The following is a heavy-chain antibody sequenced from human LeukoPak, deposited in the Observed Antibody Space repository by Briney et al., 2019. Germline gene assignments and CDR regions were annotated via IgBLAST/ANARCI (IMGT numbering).Heavy chain of an antibody. J-gene: IGHJ4*02. CDR3: AMLAGRVLASATLDY. D-gene: IGHD1-26*01. Sequence: GGSLRLSCAASGFTFSSYAMSWVRQAPGKGLEWVSAISGSGGSTYYADSVKGRFTISRDNSKNTLYLQMNSLRAEDTAVYYCAMLAGRVLASATLDYWGQGTLVTASS. CDR1: GFTFSSYA. CDR2: ISGSGGST. V-gene: IGHV3-23*01.